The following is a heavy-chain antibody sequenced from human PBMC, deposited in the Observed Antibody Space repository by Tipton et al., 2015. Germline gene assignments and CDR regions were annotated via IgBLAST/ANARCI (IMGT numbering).Heavy chain of an antibody. J-gene: IGHJ6*02. CDR3: ARIAVAGNYYGMDV. Sequence: LRLSCTVSGGSISSSSYYWGWIRQPPGKGLEWIGSIYYSGSTYYNPSLKSRVTISVDTSKNQFSLKLSSVTAADTAVYYCARIAVAGNYYGMDVWGQGTTVTVS. D-gene: IGHD6-19*01. CDR2: IYYSGST. CDR1: GGSISSSSYY. V-gene: IGHV4-39*01.